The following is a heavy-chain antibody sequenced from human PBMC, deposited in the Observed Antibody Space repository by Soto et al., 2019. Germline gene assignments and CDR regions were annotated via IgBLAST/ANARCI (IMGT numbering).Heavy chain of an antibody. CDR1: GGTFSSYA. Sequence: QVQLVQSGAEVKKPGSSVKVSCKASGGTFSSYAISWVRQAPGQGLEWMGAIIPIFGTANYAQKFQGRVTITADESTRTAYMERSSLRSEDTAVYYCARGLAAAGLGNPFDYWGQGTLVTVSS. V-gene: IGHV1-69*01. D-gene: IGHD6-13*01. CDR2: IIPIFGTA. CDR3: ARGLAAAGLGNPFDY. J-gene: IGHJ4*02.